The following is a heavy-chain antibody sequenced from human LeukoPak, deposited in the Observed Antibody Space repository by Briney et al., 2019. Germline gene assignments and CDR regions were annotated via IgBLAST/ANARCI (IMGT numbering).Heavy chain of an antibody. CDR1: GFTFSSYE. J-gene: IGHJ5*02. D-gene: IGHD4-17*01. CDR3: ARDTNGDGWFDP. CDR2: ISSSGSTI. Sequence: GGSLRLSCAASGFTFSSYEMNWVRQAPGKGLEWVSCISSSGSTIYHADSVKGRFTISRDNAKNSLYLQMNSLRAEDTSVYYCARDTNGDGWFDPWGQGTLVTVSS. V-gene: IGHV3-48*03.